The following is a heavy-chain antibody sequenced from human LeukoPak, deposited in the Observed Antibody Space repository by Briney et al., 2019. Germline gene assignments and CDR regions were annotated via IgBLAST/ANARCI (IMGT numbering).Heavy chain of an antibody. D-gene: IGHD5-12*01. J-gene: IGHJ4*02. V-gene: IGHV3-30*18. CDR2: ISYDGSNK. CDR1: GFTFSSYG. CDR3: AKDLRWGLATIDY. Sequence: GGSLRLSCAASGFTFSSYGMHWVRQAPGKGLEWVAVISYDGSNKYYADSVKGRFTISRDNSKNTLYLQMNSLRAEDTAVYYCAKDLRWGLATIDYWGQGTLVTVSS.